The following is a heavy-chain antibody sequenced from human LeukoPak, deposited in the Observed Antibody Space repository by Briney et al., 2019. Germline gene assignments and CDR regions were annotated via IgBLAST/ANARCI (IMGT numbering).Heavy chain of an antibody. CDR1: GGSISSSDYY. V-gene: IGHV4-39*07. CDR2: IYYSVTI. J-gene: IGHJ3*02. D-gene: IGHD4-17*01. CDR3: ARWPLYGDYSGAHAFDI. Sequence: SETLSLTCTVSGGSISSSDYYWGWIRQPPGKGLEWIGSIYYSVTIYYNPSLKSRVTISVDTSKNQFSLKLSSVTAADTAVYYCARWPLYGDYSGAHAFDIWGQGTMVTVSS.